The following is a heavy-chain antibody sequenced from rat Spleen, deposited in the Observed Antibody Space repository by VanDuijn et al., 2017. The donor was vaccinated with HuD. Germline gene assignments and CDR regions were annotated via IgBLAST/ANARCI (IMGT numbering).Heavy chain of an antibody. D-gene: IGHD1-5*01. Sequence: EVQLVESGGGLVQPGRSLKISCVASGFTFNNYWMTWIRQAPGKGLEWVASITNASGRTYYSDFVKGRFTISRDNAKTTLYLQMDSLRSEDTATYYCTTEGSTTLFDYWGQGVMVTVSS. CDR1: GFTFNNYW. J-gene: IGHJ2*01. CDR3: TTEGSTTLFDY. CDR2: ITNASGRT. V-gene: IGHV5-31*01.